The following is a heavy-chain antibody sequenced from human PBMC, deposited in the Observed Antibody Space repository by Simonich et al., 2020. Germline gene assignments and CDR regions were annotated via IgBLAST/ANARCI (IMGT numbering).Heavy chain of an antibody. CDR1: GFTFGSYA. V-gene: IGHV3-30*07. CDR3: ARGALY. Sequence: QVQLVESGGGVVQPGRSLRLSCAASGFTFGSYAMHWVRQAPGKGIVWVAVISYDGSNKYYADSVKGRFTISRDNSKNTLYLQMNSLRAEDTAVYYCARGALYWGQGTTVTVFS. J-gene: IGHJ6*02. CDR2: ISYDGSNK.